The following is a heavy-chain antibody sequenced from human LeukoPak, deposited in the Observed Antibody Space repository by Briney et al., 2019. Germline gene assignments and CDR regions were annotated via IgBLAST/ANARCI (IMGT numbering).Heavy chain of an antibody. D-gene: IGHD5-24*01. CDR3: ARDRDGYNSFDY. V-gene: IGHV3-74*01. Sequence: PGGSLRLCCAASGFTCSSYWRHWVRRAPVKGLMCVSRYKGDESSTSYADSVKGSIVNSRDNAKNTLYLQMNSLRAEDTAVYYCARDRDGYNSFDYWGQGTLVTVPS. J-gene: IGHJ4*02. CDR2: YKGDESST. CDR1: GFTCSSYW.